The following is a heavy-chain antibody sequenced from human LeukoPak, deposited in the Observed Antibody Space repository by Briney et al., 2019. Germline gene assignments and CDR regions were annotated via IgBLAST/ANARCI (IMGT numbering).Heavy chain of an antibody. D-gene: IGHD1-1*01. CDR1: GFTFSNYG. CDR3: AKDSTTRVKDFDY. CDR2: ISYDGSNK. Sequence: GRSLRLSCAASGFTFSNYGMHWVRQAPGKGLEWVAVISYDGSNKYYADSVKGRFTISRDNSKNTLYLQMNSLRAEDAAMYFCAKDSTTRVKDFDYWGQGTLVTVSS. J-gene: IGHJ4*02. V-gene: IGHV3-30*18.